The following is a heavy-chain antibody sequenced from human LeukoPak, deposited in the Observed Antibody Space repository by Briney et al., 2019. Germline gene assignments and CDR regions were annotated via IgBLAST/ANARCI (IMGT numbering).Heavy chain of an antibody. CDR1: GNTFTTYY. J-gene: IGHJ4*02. CDR2: INPSGGST. Sequence: ASVKVSCKASGNTFTTYYMHWVRQAPGQGLEWMGVINPSGGSTSYAQKFQGRVTLTRDTSTSTVYLELSSLRSEDTAVYYCARGLETMIRGVILYYFDNWGQGTLVTVSS. D-gene: IGHD3-10*01. V-gene: IGHV1-46*01. CDR3: ARGLETMIRGVILYYFDN.